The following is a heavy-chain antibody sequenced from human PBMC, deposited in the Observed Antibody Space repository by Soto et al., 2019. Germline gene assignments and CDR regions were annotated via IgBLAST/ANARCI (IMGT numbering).Heavy chain of an antibody. Sequence: GGSLRLSCTASGFTFNTHWMHWVRQAPGKGLVWVSRIYFDGITTNYADFVKGRLTVSRDNAKNTVYLHVNTLRDEDTAVYYYDSSGYQNWFDPWGQGTLVTVSS. V-gene: IGHV3-74*01. CDR1: GFTFNTHW. CDR2: IYFDGITT. J-gene: IGHJ5*02. D-gene: IGHD3-22*01. CDR3: DSSGYQNWFDP.